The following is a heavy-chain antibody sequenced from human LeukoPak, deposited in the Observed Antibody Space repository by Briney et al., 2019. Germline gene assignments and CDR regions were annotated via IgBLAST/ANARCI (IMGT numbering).Heavy chain of an antibody. CDR3: ARGNSSSWYFIVPNWFDP. J-gene: IGHJ5*02. Sequence: SETLSLTCTVSGGSISSSSYYWGWIRQPPGKGLEWIGSIYYSGGTYYNPSLKSRVTISVDTSKNQFSLKLSSVTAADTAVYYCARGNSSSWYFIVPNWFDPWGQGTLVTVSS. CDR2: IYYSGGT. CDR1: GGSISSSSYY. V-gene: IGHV4-39*07. D-gene: IGHD6-13*01.